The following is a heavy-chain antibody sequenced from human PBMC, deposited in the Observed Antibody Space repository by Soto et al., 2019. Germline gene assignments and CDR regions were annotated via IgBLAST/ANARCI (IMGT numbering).Heavy chain of an antibody. CDR2: IIPIFGTA. CDR3: ARDLVASLPQKSTVTYFDY. Sequence: ASVKVSCKASGGTFSSYAISWVRQAPGQGLEWMGGIIPIFGTANYAQKFQCRVTITADESTSTAYMELSSLRSEDTAVYYCARDLVASLPQKSTVTYFDYWGQGTLVTVSS. J-gene: IGHJ4*02. V-gene: IGHV1-69*13. CDR1: GGTFSSYA. D-gene: IGHD4-17*01.